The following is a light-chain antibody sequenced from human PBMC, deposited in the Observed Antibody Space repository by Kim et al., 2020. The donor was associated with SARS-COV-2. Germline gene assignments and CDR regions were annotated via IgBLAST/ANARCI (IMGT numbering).Light chain of an antibody. CDR2: GAS. V-gene: IGKV1-27*01. CDR3: QKYSSAPWT. J-gene: IGKJ1*01. Sequence: SAVGDRLPINCRASHGISNSVAWHRQKAGTVPMLLFYGASTVPSGVPSRCRGSGSATDFTLTISILHPEYAATYYCQKYSSAPWTFGQGTKLEIK. CDR1: HGISNS.